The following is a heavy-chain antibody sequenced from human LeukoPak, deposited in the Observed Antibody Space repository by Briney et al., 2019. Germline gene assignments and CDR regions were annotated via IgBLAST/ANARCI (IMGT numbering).Heavy chain of an antibody. J-gene: IGHJ4*02. D-gene: IGHD3-10*01. Sequence: PGRSLRLSCAASGFTFSDYYMSWIRQAPGKGLEWVSYISSSSSYTNYADSVKGRFTISRDNAKNSLYLQMSSLRAEDTAVYYCAREMGYMVRGVLPSDYWGQGTLVTVSS. CDR3: AREMGYMVRGVLPSDY. CDR2: ISSSSSYT. V-gene: IGHV3-11*06. CDR1: GFTFSDYY.